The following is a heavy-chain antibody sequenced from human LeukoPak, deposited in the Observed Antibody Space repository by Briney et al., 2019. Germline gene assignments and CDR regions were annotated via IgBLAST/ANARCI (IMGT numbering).Heavy chain of an antibody. J-gene: IGHJ3*02. CDR3: ARPTRGCSSTSCYMSFAFDI. D-gene: IGHD2-2*02. CDR2: ISSSSSYI. Sequence: PGGSLRLSCAASGFTFSSYSMNWVRQAPGKGLEWVSSISSSSSYIYYADSVKGRFTISRDNAKNSLYLQMNSLRAEDTAVYYCARPTRGCSSTSCYMSFAFDIWGQGTMVTVSS. V-gene: IGHV3-21*01. CDR1: GFTFSSYS.